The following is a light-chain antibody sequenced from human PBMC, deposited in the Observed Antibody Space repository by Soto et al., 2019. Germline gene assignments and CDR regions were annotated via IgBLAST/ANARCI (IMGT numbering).Light chain of an antibody. CDR1: QRISTF. CDR3: QQSYRLPLT. J-gene: IGKJ4*01. Sequence: DIQMTQSPSSLSAFVGDSVTITCHASQRISTFLNWYHQKPGKAPKLLIYSASYLQSGVPTNFSGSGSGTDFTLSIVTLQPEEFGTHFCQQSYRLPLTFGGGTNVEI. CDR2: SAS. V-gene: IGKV1-39*01.